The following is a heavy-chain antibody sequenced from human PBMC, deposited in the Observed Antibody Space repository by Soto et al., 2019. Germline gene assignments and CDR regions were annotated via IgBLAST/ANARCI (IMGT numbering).Heavy chain of an antibody. CDR3: ARDLWGYCGTDCYPLDV. Sequence: SQTLCVTCTVSGGTTRGYYCSWIRQPPGKGLEWIGYMYNTGSTVYNPSFKSRVTISVDTSKNQFSLKLNSVTAADTAVYYCARDLWGYCGTDCYPLDVWGQGTTVS. D-gene: IGHD2-21*02. J-gene: IGHJ6*02. CDR2: MYNTGST. CDR1: GGTTRGYY. V-gene: IGHV4-59*01.